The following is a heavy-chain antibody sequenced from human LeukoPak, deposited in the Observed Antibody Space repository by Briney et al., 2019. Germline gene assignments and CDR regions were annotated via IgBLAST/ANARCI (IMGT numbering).Heavy chain of an antibody. CDR2: IYYSGST. V-gene: IGHV4-39*01. D-gene: IGHD3-22*01. CDR3: ARTYYYDSSGYYSDY. J-gene: IGHJ4*02. Sequence: PSETLSLTCTVSGGSISSSSYYWGWIRQPPGKGLEWIGSIYYSGSTYYNPSLKSRVTISVDTSKNQFSLKLSSVTTADTAMYYCARTYYYDSSGYYSDYWGQGTLVTVSS. CDR1: GGSISSSSYY.